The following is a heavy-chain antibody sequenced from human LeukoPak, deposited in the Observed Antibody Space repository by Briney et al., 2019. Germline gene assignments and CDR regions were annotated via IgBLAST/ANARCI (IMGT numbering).Heavy chain of an antibody. J-gene: IGHJ4*02. CDR2: IYYSGST. V-gene: IGHV4-59*08. D-gene: IGHD1-26*01. Sequence: SETLSLTCTVSGGSISSYYWSWIRQPPGKGLEWIGYIYYSGSTNYNPSLKSRIIISLDTSKNRFSLKLNSVTAADTAVYYCARHGPIGPKRGYFDHWGQGALVTVSS. CDR3: ARHGPIGPKRGYFDH. CDR1: GGSISSYY.